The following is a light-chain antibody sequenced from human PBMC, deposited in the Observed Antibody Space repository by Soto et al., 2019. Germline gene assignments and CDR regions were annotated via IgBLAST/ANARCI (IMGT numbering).Light chain of an antibody. Sequence: NFMLTQPHSVSESPGKTVTISCTRSSGSIASNYVQWYQQRPGSAPTTVIYEDNQRPSGVPDRFSGSIDSSSNSASLTISGLKTEDEADYYCQSYDSSNHANDVFGTGTKLTVL. J-gene: IGLJ1*01. V-gene: IGLV6-57*04. CDR3: QSYDSSNHANDV. CDR1: SGSIASNY. CDR2: EDN.